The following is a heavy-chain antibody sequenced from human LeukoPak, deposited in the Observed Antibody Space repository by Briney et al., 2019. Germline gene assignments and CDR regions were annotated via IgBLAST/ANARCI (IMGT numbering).Heavy chain of an antibody. J-gene: IGHJ6*03. CDR3: AKKVVDTYASWYMDA. D-gene: IGHD2-2*01. CDR2: TIGSGATT. Sequence: GGSLRLSCAASGFTLSDFAMSWVRQAPGKGLEWVSGTIGSGATTFYADSVKGRFTISRDNSKNILFLQMNSLRAEDTATYYCAKKVVDTYASWYMDAWGKGTTVTVSS. V-gene: IGHV3-23*01. CDR1: GFTLSDFA.